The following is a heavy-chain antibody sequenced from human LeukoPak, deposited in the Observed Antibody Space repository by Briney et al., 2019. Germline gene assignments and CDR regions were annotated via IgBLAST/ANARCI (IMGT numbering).Heavy chain of an antibody. V-gene: IGHV3-30-3*01. Sequence: GRSLRLSCAASGFTFSSYAMHWVRQAPGKGLEWVAVISSDGNYKYYADSVRGRFTMSRDNSKNTLYLQMNSLRAEDTAVYYCVRDLTGDSYFDYWGQGTLVSVSS. CDR3: VRDLTGDSYFDY. D-gene: IGHD2-21*02. CDR1: GFTFSSYA. J-gene: IGHJ4*02. CDR2: ISSDGNYK.